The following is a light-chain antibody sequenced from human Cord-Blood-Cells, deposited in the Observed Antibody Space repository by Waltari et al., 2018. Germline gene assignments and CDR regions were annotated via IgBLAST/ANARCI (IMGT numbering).Light chain of an antibody. J-gene: IGKJ1*01. CDR3: QQYNSYLT. CDR2: DAS. CDR1: QSISSG. Sequence: DIQMTKSPSTLSASVGASVTITCRASQSISSGLGWYPPKPGKAPKLLIYDASSLESGVPSRFSGSGSGTEFTLTISSLQPDDFATYYCQQYNSYLTCGQGTKAEIK. V-gene: IGKV1-5*01.